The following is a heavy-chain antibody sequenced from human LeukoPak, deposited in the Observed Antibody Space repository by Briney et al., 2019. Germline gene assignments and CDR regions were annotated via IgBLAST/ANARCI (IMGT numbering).Heavy chain of an antibody. Sequence: PSQTLSLTCTVSGGSISNYYWSWIRQPPGKGLEWIGYIYYSGSTNYNPSLKSRVTISVDTSKNQFSLKLSSVTAADTAVYYCARHLPITGTRLYYFDYWGQGTLVTVSS. J-gene: IGHJ4*02. D-gene: IGHD1-20*01. V-gene: IGHV4-59*01. CDR2: IYYSGST. CDR3: ARHLPITGTRLYYFDY. CDR1: GGSISNYY.